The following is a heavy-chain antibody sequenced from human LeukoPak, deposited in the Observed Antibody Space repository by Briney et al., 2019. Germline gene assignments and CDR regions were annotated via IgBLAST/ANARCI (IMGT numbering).Heavy chain of an antibody. CDR3: AKNGYCSGGSCYSSYYGMDV. Sequence: GGSLRLPCAASGFTFSGYAMSWVRQAPGKGLEWVSAISGSGGSTYYADSVKGRFTISRDNSKNTLYLQMNSLRAEDTAVYYCAKNGYCSGGSCYSSYYGMDVWGQGTTVAVSS. V-gene: IGHV3-23*01. J-gene: IGHJ6*02. CDR1: GFTFSGYA. D-gene: IGHD2-15*01. CDR2: ISGSGGST.